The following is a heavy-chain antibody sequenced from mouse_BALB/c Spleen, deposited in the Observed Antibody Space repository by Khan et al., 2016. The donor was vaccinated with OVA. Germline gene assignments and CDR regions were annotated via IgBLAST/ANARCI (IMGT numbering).Heavy chain of an antibody. CDR2: INPSTDYT. Sequence: VQLQESGAELARPGASVKMSCKASGYTFTSYWMHWVKQRPGQGLEWIGYINPSTDYTYYNQNFKDKATLTADKSSNTAYMQLTSLTSADSAVYYCVNHGSSSAWFTYWGQGTLVTVSA. V-gene: IGHV1-4*01. D-gene: IGHD1-1*01. CDR1: GYTFTSYW. J-gene: IGHJ3*01. CDR3: VNHGSSSAWFTY.